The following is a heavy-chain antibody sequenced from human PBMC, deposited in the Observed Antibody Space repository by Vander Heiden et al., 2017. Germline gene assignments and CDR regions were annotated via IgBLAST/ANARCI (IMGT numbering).Heavy chain of an antibody. D-gene: IGHD6-25*01. V-gene: IGHV1-18*04. CDR1: GYTFNTDG. J-gene: IGHJ6*02. CDR2: ISGYNGNT. CDR3: AIGGFNTCYTTSSYHHGMDV. Sequence: QVQLVQSGDEVKKPGASVKVSCKASGYTFNTDGSRWVGQATGQGLQWVGWISGYNGNTEYTQQLQRRVTMTTDTSTSTAYMELRTLRSDDTGVYYCAIGGFNTCYTTSSYHHGMDVWGQGTAVTVSS.